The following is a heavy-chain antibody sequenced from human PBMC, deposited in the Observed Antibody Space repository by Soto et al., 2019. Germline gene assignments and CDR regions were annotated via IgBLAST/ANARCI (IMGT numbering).Heavy chain of an antibody. CDR2: IYRTGST. V-gene: IGHV4-4*02. Sequence: WGTPSLTRACSGWSFTSNKWWAWVRQPPGQGLEWIGEIYRTGSTNYNPSLKSRVTISLDKSENQFSLKVTSLTAADTAVYYCASRDPGTSVDYWGRGTLVTVS. CDR3: ASRDPGTSVDY. CDR1: GWSFTSNKW. J-gene: IGHJ4*02. D-gene: IGHD1-7*01.